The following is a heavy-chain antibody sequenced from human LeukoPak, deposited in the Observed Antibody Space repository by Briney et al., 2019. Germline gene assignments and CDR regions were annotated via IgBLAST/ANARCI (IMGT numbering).Heavy chain of an antibody. J-gene: IGHJ4*02. CDR3: AKEHDYTNAAPEWGFDS. CDR2: ISGSSSHT. D-gene: IGHD2-2*02. V-gene: IGHV3-23*01. Sequence: GGSLRLSCAASGFTFSVYAMSWVRQAPGKGLEWVSGISGSSSHTKDADFVRGRFTIYRDNSRNTLFPQLNSLTAEDTAVYYCAKEHDYTNAAPEWGFDSWGQGSLLIISS. CDR1: GFTFSVYA.